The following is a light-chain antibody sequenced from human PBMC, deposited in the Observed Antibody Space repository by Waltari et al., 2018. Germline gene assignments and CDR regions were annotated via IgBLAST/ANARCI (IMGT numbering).Light chain of an antibody. Sequence: DIQMTKSTSSVSASVGDRVTISCRASHDISIYLAWYQQKPGKAPKLLIYAASSLLSGVPSRFSGSGSGTDFTLTISSLQADDSATYYCQQGKTFPLTFGGGTKVEI. V-gene: IGKV1-12*01. CDR2: AAS. CDR3: QQGKTFPLT. J-gene: IGKJ4*01. CDR1: HDISIY.